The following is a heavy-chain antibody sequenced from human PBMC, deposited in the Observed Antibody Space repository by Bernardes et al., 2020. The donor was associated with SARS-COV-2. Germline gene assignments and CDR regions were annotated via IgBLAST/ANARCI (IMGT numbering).Heavy chain of an antibody. CDR1: GYTFSKYG. D-gene: IGHD2-21*01. CDR2: ISGYNGNT. CDR3: ARVGCGGDCYPNPRPYYYYGMDV. J-gene: IGHJ6*02. Sequence: ASVKVSCKASGYTFSKYGISWVRQAAGHGPEWMGWISGYNGNTYYAQKLQDRVTMTTDTSTSTAYMELRSLRSDDTAVYYCARVGCGGDCYPNPRPYYYYGMDVWGQGTTVTVS. V-gene: IGHV1-18*01.